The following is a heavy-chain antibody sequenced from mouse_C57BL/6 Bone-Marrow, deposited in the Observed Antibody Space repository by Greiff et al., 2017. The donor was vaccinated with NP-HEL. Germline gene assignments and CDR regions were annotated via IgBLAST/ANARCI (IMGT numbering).Heavy chain of an antibody. J-gene: IGHJ4*01. Sequence: VQLQQSGAELVRPGTSVKVSCKASGYAFTNYLIEWVKQRPGQGLEWIGVINPGSGGTNYNEKFKGKATLTADKSSSTAYMQLSSLTSEDSAVYFCATPTIVTPYAMDYWGQGTSVTVSS. D-gene: IGHD2-5*01. V-gene: IGHV1-54*01. CDR2: INPGSGGT. CDR1: GYAFTNYL. CDR3: ATPTIVTPYAMDY.